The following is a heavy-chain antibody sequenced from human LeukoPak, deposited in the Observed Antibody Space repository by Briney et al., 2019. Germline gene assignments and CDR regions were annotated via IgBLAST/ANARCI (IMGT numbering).Heavy chain of an antibody. V-gene: IGHV3-64D*06. CDR1: GFTFSSYA. CDR3: ARSQHPLPVPDYDFWSGYYTVLGLGGGIYGMDV. J-gene: IGHJ6*02. CDR2: ISSNGGST. D-gene: IGHD3-3*01. Sequence: PGGSLRLSCSASGFTFSSYAMHWVRQAPGKGLEYVSAISSNGGSTYYADSVKGRFTISRDNSKNTLYLQMSSLRAEDTAVYYCARSQHPLPVPDYDFWSGYYTVLGLGGGIYGMDVWGQGTTVTVSS.